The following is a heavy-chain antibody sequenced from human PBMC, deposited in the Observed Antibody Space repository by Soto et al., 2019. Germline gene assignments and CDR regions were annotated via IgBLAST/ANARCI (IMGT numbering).Heavy chain of an antibody. J-gene: IGHJ5*02. D-gene: IGHD3-10*01. Sequence: SVAFNCKSSAYTLTSYVLNWARQATGQGLEWMGGMNPNSGNTGYAQKFQGRVPMSRNTSIRTAYMEGRTLRSEDTAVFYCGRGAMTLVGGVIPNGPYRFDPWGQGTLVPLSS. CDR2: MNPNSGNT. V-gene: IGHV1-8*01. CDR3: GRGAMTLVGGVIPNGPYRFDP. CDR1: AYTLTSYV.